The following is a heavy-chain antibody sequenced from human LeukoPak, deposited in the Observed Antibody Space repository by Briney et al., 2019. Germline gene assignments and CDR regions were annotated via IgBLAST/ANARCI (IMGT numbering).Heavy chain of an antibody. Sequence: SETLSLTYAVSGGSISSGTISWSWIRQPPGKGLEWIAFIYHTGSIYYNSSLTSRASISVDRSNNQFSLMLSSVTAADTAVYYCARVVGSGYYLDYWGQGALVTVSS. J-gene: IGHJ4*02. CDR2: IYHTGSI. D-gene: IGHD3-3*01. CDR3: ARVVGSGYYLDY. V-gene: IGHV4-30-2*01. CDR1: GGSISSGTIS.